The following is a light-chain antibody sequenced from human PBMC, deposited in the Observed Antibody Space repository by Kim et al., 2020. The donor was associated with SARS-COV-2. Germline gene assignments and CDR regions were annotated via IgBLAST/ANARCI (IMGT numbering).Light chain of an antibody. Sequence: QPVLTQSPSASASLGASVKLTCTLSSGHISYAIAWHQQQPEKGPRYLMKLNSDGSHRKGDGIPDRFSGSSSGAERYLTISSLQSEDEADYYCQAWGAGIRVFSGGTQLTVL. J-gene: IGLJ3*02. V-gene: IGLV4-69*01. CDR2: LNSDGSH. CDR1: SGHISYA. CDR3: QAWGAGIRV.